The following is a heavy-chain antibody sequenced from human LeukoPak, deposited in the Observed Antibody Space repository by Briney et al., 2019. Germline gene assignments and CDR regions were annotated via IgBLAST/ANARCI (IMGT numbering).Heavy chain of an antibody. CDR3: ARVGRAAAEKNFDY. CDR1: GFTFSNYA. V-gene: IGHV3-23*01. J-gene: IGHJ4*02. D-gene: IGHD6-13*01. CDR2: ISGTSGRT. Sequence: GGSLRLSCAASGFTFSNYAMDWVRQAPGKGLEWVSAISGTSGRTYYADSVKGRFTISRDNSKNTLYLQMNGLRAEDTAVYYCARVGRAAAEKNFDYWGQGTLVTVSS.